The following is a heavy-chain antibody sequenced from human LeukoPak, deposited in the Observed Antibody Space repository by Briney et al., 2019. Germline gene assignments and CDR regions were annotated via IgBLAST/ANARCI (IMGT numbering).Heavy chain of an antibody. Sequence: GGSLRLSCAASGFTFSSYGMHWVRQAPGKGLEWVAVISYDGSNKYYGDSVKGRFTISRDNSKNTLYLQMNSLRAEDTALYYCAKELKWGEYYGMDVWGQGTTVTVSS. V-gene: IGHV3-30*18. J-gene: IGHJ6*02. CDR2: ISYDGSNK. CDR1: GFTFSSYG. D-gene: IGHD3-16*01. CDR3: AKELKWGEYYGMDV.